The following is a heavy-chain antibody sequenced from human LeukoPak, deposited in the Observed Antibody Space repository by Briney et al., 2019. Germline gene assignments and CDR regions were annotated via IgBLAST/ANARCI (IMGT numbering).Heavy chain of an antibody. V-gene: IGHV3-48*03. CDR1: GFTFSSYG. CDR2: ISSSGSTI. J-gene: IGHJ6*04. Sequence: PGGSLRLSCAASGFTFSSYGMRWVRQAPGEGLEWASYISSSGSTIYYADSVKGRFTISRDNAKNSLYLQMNSLRAEDTAVYYCAELGITMIGGVWGKGTTVTISS. CDR3: AELGITMIGGV. D-gene: IGHD3-10*02.